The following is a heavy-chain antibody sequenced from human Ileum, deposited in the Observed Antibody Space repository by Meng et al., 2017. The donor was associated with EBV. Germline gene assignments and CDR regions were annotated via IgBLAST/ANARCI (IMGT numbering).Heavy chain of an antibody. CDR3: ATDVGTVADH. V-gene: IGHV1-69*01. Sequence: QVQLVPSGTEGKKPGSSVTISCRASGGNFKTFVFSWVRLAPGQGLEWMGGVTPVFTSTLYAKHFKDRVTITADESTNTAFMELKNLQSDDTAIHYCATDVGTVADHWGPGTLVTVSS. D-gene: IGHD4-23*01. J-gene: IGHJ4*02. CDR2: VTPVFTST. CDR1: GGNFKTFV.